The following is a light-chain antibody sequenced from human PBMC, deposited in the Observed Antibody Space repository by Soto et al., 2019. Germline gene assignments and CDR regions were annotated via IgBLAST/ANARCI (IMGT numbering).Light chain of an antibody. CDR2: DAS. Sequence: DVQMTQSPSTLSAAVGARVTISCGASQSISSWLAWYQQKPGKAPKLLIYDASSLESGVPSRFSGRGSGTEFTLPITSLQPDDFATYYCQQYNSYPWTFGQGTKVDIK. V-gene: IGKV1-5*01. CDR3: QQYNSYPWT. CDR1: QSISSW. J-gene: IGKJ1*01.